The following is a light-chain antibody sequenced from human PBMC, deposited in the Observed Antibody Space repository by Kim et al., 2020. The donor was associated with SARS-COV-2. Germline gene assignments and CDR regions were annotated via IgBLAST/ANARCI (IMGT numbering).Light chain of an antibody. CDR2: QDS. CDR1: KLGDKY. J-gene: IGLJ2*01. V-gene: IGLV3-1*01. Sequence: VSPGQTASITCSGDKLGDKYVCWYQQKPGQSPVLVIYQDSKRPSGIPERFSGSNSGNTATLTISGTQAMDEADYYCQAWDSSTAVFGGWTQLTVL. CDR3: QAWDSSTAV.